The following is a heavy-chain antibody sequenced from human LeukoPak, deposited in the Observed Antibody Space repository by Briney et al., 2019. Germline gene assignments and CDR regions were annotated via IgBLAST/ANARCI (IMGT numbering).Heavy chain of an antibody. J-gene: IGHJ4*02. CDR3: ARAFADGYNSSPFDY. Sequence: GGSLRLSCTASGFTFSSYSMNWVRQAPGKGLEWISSISSSSSYIYYADLVKGRFTISRDNAKNSLYLQMNSLRAEDTGVYYCARAFADGYNSSPFDYWGQGTLVTVSS. CDR1: GFTFSSYS. V-gene: IGHV3-21*01. D-gene: IGHD5-24*01. CDR2: ISSSSSYI.